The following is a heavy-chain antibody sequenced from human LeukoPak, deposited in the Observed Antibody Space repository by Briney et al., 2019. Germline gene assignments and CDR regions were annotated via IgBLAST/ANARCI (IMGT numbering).Heavy chain of an antibody. CDR3: ARRIAVAGGYFDY. CDR2: IYYSGST. Sequence: PSETLSLTCTVSGGSISSYYWSWIRQPPGKGLEWIGYIYYSGSTSYNPSLKSRLTISVDTSKNQFSLKVSSVTAADTAVYYCARRIAVAGGYFDYWGQGTLDTVSS. D-gene: IGHD6-19*01. V-gene: IGHV4-59*08. CDR1: GGSISSYY. J-gene: IGHJ4*02.